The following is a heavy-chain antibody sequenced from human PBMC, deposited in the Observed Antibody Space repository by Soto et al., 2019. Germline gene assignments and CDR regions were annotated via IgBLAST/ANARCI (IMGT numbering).Heavy chain of an antibody. CDR3: SRDDSDWFFN. CDR1: GFRFGASA. CDR2: IGSKGDPYAP. Sequence: GGSLRLSCAASGFRFGASALQGVRQASGKGLEWRGRIGSKGDPYAPTYAASVKGRFPISGDDSKKTAYLQMNSLESEDTAVYYCSRDDSDWFFNWGRGP. D-gene: IGHD3-9*01. J-gene: IGHJ4*02. V-gene: IGHV3-73*01.